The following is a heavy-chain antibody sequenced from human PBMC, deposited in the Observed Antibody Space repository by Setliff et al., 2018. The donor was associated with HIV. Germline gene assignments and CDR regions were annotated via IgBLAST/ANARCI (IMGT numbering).Heavy chain of an antibody. J-gene: IGHJ3*02. CDR2: IYYSGST. V-gene: IGHV4-59*11. D-gene: IGHD1-26*01. CDR1: GGSISSHF. CDR3: ARDASYSGSYYERAFDI. Sequence: SETLSLTCTVSGGSISSHFWSWIRQPPGKGLEWIGSIYYSGSTNYNPSLKSRVSISLDTSKNQFSLKLSSVTAADTAVYYCARDASYSGSYYERAFDIWGQGTMVTVSS.